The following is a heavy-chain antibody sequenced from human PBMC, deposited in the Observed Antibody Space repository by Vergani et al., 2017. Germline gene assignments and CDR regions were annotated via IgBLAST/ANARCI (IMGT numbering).Heavy chain of an antibody. Sequence: QVQLVESGGDVVQPGGSLRLSCAASGFTFSSYGMHWVRQAPGKGLEWVAFIRYDGSNKYYADSVKGRFTISRDNSKNTLYLQMNSLRAEDTAVYYCAKLQGTVTTAVGHWGQGTLVTVSS. V-gene: IGHV3-30*02. J-gene: IGHJ4*02. CDR1: GFTFSSYG. CDR2: IRYDGSNK. D-gene: IGHD4-17*01. CDR3: AKLQGTVTTAVGH.